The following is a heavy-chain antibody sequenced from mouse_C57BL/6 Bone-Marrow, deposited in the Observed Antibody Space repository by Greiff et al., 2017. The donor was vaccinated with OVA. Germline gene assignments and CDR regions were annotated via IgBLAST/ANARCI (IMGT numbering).Heavy chain of an antibody. V-gene: IGHV2-2*01. J-gene: IGHJ3*01. Sequence: VKLQESGPGLVQPSQSLSITCTVSGFSLTSYGVHWVRQSPGKGLEWLGVIWSGGSTDYNAAFISRLSISKDNSKSQVFFKMNSLQADDTAIYYCARERDDYDPAWFAYWGQGTVVTVSA. D-gene: IGHD2-4*01. CDR2: IWSGGST. CDR1: GFSLTSYG. CDR3: ARERDDYDPAWFAY.